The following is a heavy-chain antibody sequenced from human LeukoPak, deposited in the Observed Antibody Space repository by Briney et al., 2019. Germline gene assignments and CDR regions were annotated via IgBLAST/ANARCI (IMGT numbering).Heavy chain of an antibody. V-gene: IGHV3-23*01. D-gene: IGHD2-2*01. Sequence: GGSLRLSCAASGFTFSSYAMSWVRQAPGKGLEWVSAISGSGGSTYYADSVKGRFTISRDNSKNTLCLQMNSLRAEDTAVYYCATSTRRYCSSTSCYAPPDDFDYWGQGTLVTVSS. CDR2: ISGSGGST. CDR1: GFTFSSYA. CDR3: ATSTRRYCSSTSCYAPPDDFDY. J-gene: IGHJ4*02.